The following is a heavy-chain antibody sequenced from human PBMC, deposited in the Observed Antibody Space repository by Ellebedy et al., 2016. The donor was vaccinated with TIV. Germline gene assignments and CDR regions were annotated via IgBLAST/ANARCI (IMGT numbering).Heavy chain of an antibody. D-gene: IGHD3-16*01. Sequence: GGSLRLSXAASGFTFSSYAMHWVRQAPGKGLEYVSYINSNGGITQYANFVKDRFTISRDNSKSMLYLQMGSLRPEDMGVYYCARDRGSPVAGSTVIDYWGQGNLVTVSS. J-gene: IGHJ4*02. V-gene: IGHV3-64*01. CDR3: ARDRGSPVAGSTVIDY. CDR2: INSNGGIT. CDR1: GFTFSSYA.